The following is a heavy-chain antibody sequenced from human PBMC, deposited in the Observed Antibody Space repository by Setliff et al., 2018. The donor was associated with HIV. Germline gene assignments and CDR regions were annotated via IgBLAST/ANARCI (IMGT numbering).Heavy chain of an antibody. CDR3: ARRSGYAEDY. J-gene: IGHJ4*02. V-gene: IGHV4-39*07. CDR1: GGSISSDSYY. Sequence: PSETLSLTCTVSGGSISSDSYYWGWIRQPPGKGLEWIASINYSGYTYHNPSLKSRVTISVDTSKNQFSLKLSSVTAADTAVYYCARRSGYAEDYWGQGTLVTVSS. D-gene: IGHD5-12*01. CDR2: INYSGYT.